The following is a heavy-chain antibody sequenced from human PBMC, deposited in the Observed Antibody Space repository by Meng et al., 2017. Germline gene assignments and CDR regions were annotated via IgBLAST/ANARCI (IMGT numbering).Heavy chain of an antibody. J-gene: IGHJ4*02. CDR3: ARDRSYTVFDY. V-gene: IGHV4-61*02. CDR1: GGSISSGSYY. D-gene: IGHD1-26*01. Sequence: SCTVSGGSISSGSYYWSWIRQPAGKGLEWIGRIYTSGSTNYNPSLKSRVTISVDTSQNQFSLKLSSVTAADTAVYYCARDRSYTVFDYWGQGTLVTVSS. CDR2: IYTSGST.